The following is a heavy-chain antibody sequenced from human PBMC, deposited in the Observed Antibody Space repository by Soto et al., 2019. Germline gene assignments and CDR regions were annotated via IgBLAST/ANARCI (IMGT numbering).Heavy chain of an antibody. CDR2: INPDSGDT. D-gene: IGHD5-18*01. CDR3: ARGGSSYGYNY. CDR1: GYTFTHNF. Sequence: GASVKVSCKASGYTFTHNFIHWVRQAPGQGLEWMGSINPDSGDTNYPQKFQGRVIMTSDTSITTAYMEPRGLTYDDTAVYYCARGGSSYGYNYWGQGALVTVSS. J-gene: IGHJ4*02. V-gene: IGHV1-2*02.